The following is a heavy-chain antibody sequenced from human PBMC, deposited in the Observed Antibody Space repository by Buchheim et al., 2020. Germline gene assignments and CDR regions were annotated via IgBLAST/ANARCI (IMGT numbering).Heavy chain of an antibody. D-gene: IGHD3-22*01. CDR2: INPSGGST. CDR1: GYTFTSYY. Sequence: QVQLVQSGAEVKKPGASVKVSCKASGYTFTSYYMHWVRQAPGQGLEWMGIINPSGGSTSYAQKFKGRVTMTRDPSTRTSYMELSSLRSEDTAVYYCASEYYYDSSGYYPGDYWGQGTL. J-gene: IGHJ4*02. V-gene: IGHV1-46*03. CDR3: ASEYYYDSSGYYPGDY.